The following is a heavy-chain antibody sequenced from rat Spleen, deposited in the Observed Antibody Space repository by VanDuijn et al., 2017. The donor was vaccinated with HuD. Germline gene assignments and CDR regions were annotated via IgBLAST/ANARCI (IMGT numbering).Heavy chain of an antibody. D-gene: IGHD1-4*01. Sequence: EVQLVESGGGLVQPGRSLKFSCAASGFTFSDYAMAWVRQAPKKGLEWVATIVSDGSSTYYLDSVKGRFTISRDNAKSTLYLQMDSLRSEDTATFYCARQPGYYLYFDFWGPGTMVTVSS. CDR3: ARQPGYYLYFDF. CDR2: IVSDGSST. CDR1: GFTFSDYA. V-gene: IGHV5-17*01. J-gene: IGHJ1*01.